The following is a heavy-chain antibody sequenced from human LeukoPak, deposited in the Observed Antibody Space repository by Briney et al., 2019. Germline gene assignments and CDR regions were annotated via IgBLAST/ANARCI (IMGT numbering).Heavy chain of an antibody. Sequence: GGSLRLSCAASGVTLSPYGMHWVRQAPGKGLEWVALISYDGSAGYYADSVRGRFTVSRDNSKTTVYLQMNRLRPEDTAVYHCAKDQSRAVTGTWDFWGQGTLVTVSS. D-gene: IGHD6-19*01. CDR2: ISYDGSAG. V-gene: IGHV3-30*18. CDR3: AKDQSRAVTGTWDF. J-gene: IGHJ4*02. CDR1: GVTLSPYG.